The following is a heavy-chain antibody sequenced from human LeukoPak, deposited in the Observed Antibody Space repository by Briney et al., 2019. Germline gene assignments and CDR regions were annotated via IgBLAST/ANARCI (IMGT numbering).Heavy chain of an antibody. CDR1: GYTFGNYG. CDR2: ISPYDGHT. D-gene: IGHD3-10*01. CDR3: ARAPPGFSYGPGDY. V-gene: IGHV1-18*01. Sequence: ASVKVSCKASGYTFGNYGITWVRQAPGQGLEWMAWISPYDGHTNYAQRLQGRVTITIDTSTSTAYMELRSLRSDDTAVFYCARAPPGFSYGPGDYWGQGTLVTVSS. J-gene: IGHJ4*02.